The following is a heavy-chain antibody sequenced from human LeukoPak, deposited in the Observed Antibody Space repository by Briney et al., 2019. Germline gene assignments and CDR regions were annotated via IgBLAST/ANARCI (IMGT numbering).Heavy chain of an antibody. J-gene: IGHJ6*03. D-gene: IGHD3-3*01. CDR3: ARGIRFLEWSPYYYYYMDV. Sequence: ASVEVSCKASGGTFSSYAISWVRQAPGQGLEWMGGIIPIFGTANYAQKFQGRVTITADESTSTAYMELSSLRSEDTAVYYCARGIRFLEWSPYYYYYMDVWGKGTTVTVSS. CDR1: GGTFSSYA. V-gene: IGHV1-69*13. CDR2: IIPIFGTA.